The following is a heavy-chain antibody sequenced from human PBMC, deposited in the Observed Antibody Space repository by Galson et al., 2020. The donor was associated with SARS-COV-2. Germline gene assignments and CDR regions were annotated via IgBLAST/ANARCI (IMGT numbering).Heavy chain of an antibody. J-gene: IGHJ5*02. CDR1: GGIFSSYA. D-gene: IGHD3-10*01. CDR3: ARSGWYGSGSYYNVYWFDP. CDR2: IIPIFGTA. Sequence: SVQVSCKASGGIFSSYAISWVRHAPGQGLEWMGGIIPIFGTANYAHKFQGRVTITADESTSTAYMELSSLRSEDTAVYYCARSGWYGSGSYYNVYWFDPWGQGTLVTVSS. V-gene: IGHV1-69*13.